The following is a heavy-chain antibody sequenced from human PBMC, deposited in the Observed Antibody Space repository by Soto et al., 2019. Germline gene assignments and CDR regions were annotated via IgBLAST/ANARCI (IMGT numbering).Heavy chain of an antibody. CDR2: IIPLFGTV. J-gene: IGHJ2*01. Sequence: QVQLEQSGAEVKKPGSSVKVSCKASGGTFSGFAISWVRQAPGQGLEWVGGIIPLFGTVKYAQNFQDRVTITADDSTGTSFMEMSSLTSEDTAIYFCARDPYYYDRNGNLANYFDLWGRGTLVTVSS. CDR3: ARDPYYYDRNGNLANYFDL. CDR1: GGTFSGFA. V-gene: IGHV1-69*12. D-gene: IGHD3-22*01.